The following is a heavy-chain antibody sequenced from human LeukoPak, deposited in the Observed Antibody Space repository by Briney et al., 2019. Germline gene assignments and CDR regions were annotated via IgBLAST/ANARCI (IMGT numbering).Heavy chain of an antibody. J-gene: IGHJ4*02. CDR1: GFTFSSYA. CDR3: ASQTDGTLRYFDWHLFPGY. CDR2: ISGSGGST. D-gene: IGHD3-9*01. Sequence: GGSLRLSCAASGFTFSSYAMSWVRQAPGKGLEWVSAISGSGGSTYYADSVKGRFTISRDNSKNTLYLQMNSLRAEDTAVYYCASQTDGTLRYFDWHLFPGYWGQGTLVTVSS. V-gene: IGHV3-23*01.